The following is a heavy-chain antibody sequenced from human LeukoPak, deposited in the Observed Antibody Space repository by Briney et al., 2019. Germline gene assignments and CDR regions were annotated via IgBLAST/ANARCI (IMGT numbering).Heavy chain of an antibody. CDR3: AKDRGSFTYYFDY. V-gene: IGHV3-30*18. D-gene: IGHD1-26*01. J-gene: IGHJ4*02. Sequence: GGSLRLSCAASGFTFSTYGIHWVRQAPGKGLEWVAVISYDGSNKYYADSVKGRFTIPRDNSKNTLYLQMNSLRAEDTAIYYCAKDRGSFTYYFDYWGQGTLVTVSS. CDR2: ISYDGSNK. CDR1: GFTFSTYG.